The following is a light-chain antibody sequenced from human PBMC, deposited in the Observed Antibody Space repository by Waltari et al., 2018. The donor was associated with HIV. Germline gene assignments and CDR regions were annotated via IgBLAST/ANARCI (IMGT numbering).Light chain of an antibody. CDR3: QQYSSDPLT. V-gene: IGKV1-5*03. Sequence: DIQMTQSLSTVSASVGDKIIITGRASQSISNWLAWFQQKPGKARKLLIYKASNLESGGPSRFSGSGSGTEFTLTINSLQPDDFATYFCQQYSSDPLTFGRGTRVEVK. J-gene: IGKJ4*01. CDR2: KAS. CDR1: QSISNW.